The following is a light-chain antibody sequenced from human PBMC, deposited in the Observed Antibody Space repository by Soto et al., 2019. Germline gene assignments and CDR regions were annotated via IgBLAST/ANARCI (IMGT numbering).Light chain of an antibody. Sequence: DIQMTQSPSSLSASVGDRVTITCRSSQSITRYLNWYQQQPGGAPKLLISGASTLQSGVPSRISGSGSGTDFTLNISSLQPADFATYYCQQSYSTPPTFGQGTRLQIK. J-gene: IGKJ5*01. V-gene: IGKV1-39*01. CDR1: QSITRY. CDR3: QQSYSTPPT. CDR2: GAS.